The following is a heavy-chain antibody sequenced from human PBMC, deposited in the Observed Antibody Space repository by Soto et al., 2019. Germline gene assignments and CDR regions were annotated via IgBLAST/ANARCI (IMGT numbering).Heavy chain of an antibody. CDR2: ITSTSSYI. CDR3: ATDDGFSDY. V-gene: IGHV3-21*01. D-gene: IGHD3-10*01. J-gene: IGHJ4*02. CDR1: GFTFSNYN. Sequence: EVQLVESGGGLVKPGGSLRLSCAASGFTFSNYNMNWVRQAPGKGLKWVSSITSTSSYIYQADSVKGRFTVSRDNAKNSLYLQMNSLRAEDTAVYYCATDDGFSDYWGQGTLVTVSS.